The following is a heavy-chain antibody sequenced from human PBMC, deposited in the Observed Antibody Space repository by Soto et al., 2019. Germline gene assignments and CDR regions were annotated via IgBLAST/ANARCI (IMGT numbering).Heavy chain of an antibody. D-gene: IGHD2-2*02. Sequence: QVQLVQSGAEVKKPGSSVQVSCKASGGTCSSYALSWLRQDPGQGLELMGGIIPIFGTANYAQQFQGRVTITADESTRTAYMELSSLRSEETAVYYFARVSVYCRSTSCYTPPYDDYAMDVWGQGTTVAVSS. V-gene: IGHV1-69*01. J-gene: IGHJ6*02. CDR2: IIPIFGTA. CDR1: GGTCSSYA. CDR3: ARVSVYCRSTSCYTPPYDDYAMDV.